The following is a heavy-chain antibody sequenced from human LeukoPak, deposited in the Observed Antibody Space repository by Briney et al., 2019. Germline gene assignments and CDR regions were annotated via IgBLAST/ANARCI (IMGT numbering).Heavy chain of an antibody. CDR1: GGPFSGHY. V-gene: IGHV4-34*01. J-gene: IGHJ4*02. CDR3: ARVPTSSWPSPDF. D-gene: IGHD6-13*01. Sequence: SETLSLTCAVYGGPFSGHYWSCVRQPPGKGLEWIGEINDRGNTNYNPSLTSRVTISVDTSKNQFSLKLTSATAADTAVYYCARVPTSSWPSPDFWGQGTLVTVSS. CDR2: INDRGNT.